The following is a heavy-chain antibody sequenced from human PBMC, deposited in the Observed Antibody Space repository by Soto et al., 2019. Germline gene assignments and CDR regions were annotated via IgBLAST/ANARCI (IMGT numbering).Heavy chain of an antibody. D-gene: IGHD4-17*01. CDR2: IYWDDDK. CDR1: GCSLSAHGVG. V-gene: IGHV2-5*02. Sequence: QITLKESGPTLVKPTQTLTLTCTFSGCSLSAHGVGVGWIRQPPGKALEWLALIYWDDDKRYSPSLKSRLTITKDTCKIQVVLTMNNMVPVDTATYFCAHSDYGDYFDDWGQGTLVQVS. CDR3: AHSDYGDYFDD. J-gene: IGHJ4*01.